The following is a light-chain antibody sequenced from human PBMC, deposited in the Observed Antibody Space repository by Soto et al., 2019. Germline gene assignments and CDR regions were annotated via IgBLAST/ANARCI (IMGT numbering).Light chain of an antibody. CDR1: SSNIGAGYD. V-gene: IGLV1-40*01. CDR3: QSYDSSLSVVV. CDR2: GNI. Sequence: QSVLTQPTSVSGAPGQRVTISCTGSSSNIGAGYDVHWYQQLPGTAPKLLIYGNINRPSGVPDRFSGSKSGTSASLAITGLQAEDEGDYFCQSYDSSLSVVVFGGGTKLTVL. J-gene: IGLJ2*01.